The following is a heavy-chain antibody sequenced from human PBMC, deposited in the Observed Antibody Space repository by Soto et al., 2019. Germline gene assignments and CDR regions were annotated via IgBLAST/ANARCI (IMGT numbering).Heavy chain of an antibody. CDR2: IIPIFGTA. J-gene: IGHJ4*02. D-gene: IGHD6-13*01. V-gene: IGHV1-69*13. CDR3: ALTAAGNYYYFDY. Sequence: ASVKVSCKASGGTFSSYAISWVRQAPGQGLEWMGGIIPIFGTANYAQKFQGRVTITADESTSTAYMELSSLRSEDTAVYYCALTAAGNYYYFDYWGQGTLVTVSS. CDR1: GGTFSSYA.